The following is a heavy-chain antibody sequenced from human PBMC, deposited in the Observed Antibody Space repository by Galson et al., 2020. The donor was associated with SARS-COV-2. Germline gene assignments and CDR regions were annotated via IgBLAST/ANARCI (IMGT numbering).Heavy chain of an antibody. CDR2: INHSGST. Sequence: SEPLSLTCAAYGGSFRGYYWSWIRQPPGKGLEWIGEINHSGSTNYNPSLKSRVTISVDTSKNQFSLKLSAVTAADTAVYYCARGRGSSWYRGPNWFDPWGQGTLVTVSS. CDR1: GGSFRGYY. V-gene: IGHV4-34*01. J-gene: IGHJ5*02. D-gene: IGHD6-13*01. CDR3: ARGRGSSWYRGPNWFDP.